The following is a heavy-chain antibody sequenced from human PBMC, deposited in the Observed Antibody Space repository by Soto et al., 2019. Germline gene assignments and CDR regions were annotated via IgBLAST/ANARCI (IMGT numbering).Heavy chain of an antibody. D-gene: IGHD3-10*01. CDR3: AKDMTSGVYYYYGIDV. V-gene: IGHV3-9*01. CDR2: ISWNSGNI. Sequence: EVQLVESGGGLVQPGRSLRLSCAASGFIFDDYAMHWVRQAPGKGLEWVSGISWNSGNIGYADSVKGRFTISRDNAKNSLYLQINSLGAEDTALYYCAKDMTSGVYYYYGIDVWGQGTTVTVSS. CDR1: GFIFDDYA. J-gene: IGHJ6*02.